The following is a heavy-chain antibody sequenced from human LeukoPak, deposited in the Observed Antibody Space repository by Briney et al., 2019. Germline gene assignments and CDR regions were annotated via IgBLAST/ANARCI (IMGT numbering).Heavy chain of an antibody. V-gene: IGHV3-30*02. D-gene: IGHD3/OR15-3a*01. CDR1: GFTFSSYW. J-gene: IGHJ4*02. CDR3: AKGLDWSVDY. Sequence: PGGSLRLSCAASGFTFSSYWMAWVRQAPGKGLEWVAFIRYDGTDKNYADSVKGRFTISRDNSKNTMYLQMNSLRGEDTAVYYCAKGLDWSVDYWGQGTLVTVSS. CDR2: IRYDGTDK.